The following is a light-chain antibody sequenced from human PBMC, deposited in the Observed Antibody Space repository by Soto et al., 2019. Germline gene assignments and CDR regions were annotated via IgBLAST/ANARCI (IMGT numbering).Light chain of an antibody. Sequence: ESVLTQSPGTLSLSPGERATLSCRASLTVSNNYLAWYQQKAGQAPRLLIYGASSRATGIPDRFSGRGSGTDFTLTISRPEPEDFAVYYCQQYGTSPFPFGPGTKVDIK. CDR1: LTVSNNY. CDR2: GAS. V-gene: IGKV3-20*01. J-gene: IGKJ3*01. CDR3: QQYGTSPFP.